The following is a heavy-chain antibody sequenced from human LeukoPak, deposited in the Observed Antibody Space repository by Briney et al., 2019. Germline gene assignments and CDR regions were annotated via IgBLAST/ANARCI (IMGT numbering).Heavy chain of an antibody. CDR1: GGSISSSNYY. V-gene: IGHV4-39*07. Sequence: SETLSLTCTVSGGSISSSNYYWGWIRQPPGKGLEWIGEINHSGSTNYNPSLKSRVTISVDTSKNQFSLKLSSVTAADTAVYYCARLQLRYPMAYYMDVWGKGTTVTISS. D-gene: IGHD3-9*01. CDR2: INHSGST. J-gene: IGHJ6*03. CDR3: ARLQLRYPMAYYMDV.